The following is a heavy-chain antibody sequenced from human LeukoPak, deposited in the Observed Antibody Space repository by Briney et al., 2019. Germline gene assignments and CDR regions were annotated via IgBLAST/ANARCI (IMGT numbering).Heavy chain of an antibody. J-gene: IGHJ6*03. V-gene: IGHV3-23*01. D-gene: IGHD1-26*01. CDR3: AAWDPNFYYMDV. Sequence: GSLRLSCAISGFTYSTSWVRQAPGKGLEWVSSISASGGGTHYAGSVKGRFTISRDNSKKTMYLQMNSLRVDDTAKYFCAAWDPNFYYMDVWGKGTTVTVSS. CDR1: GFTYST. CDR2: ISASGGGT.